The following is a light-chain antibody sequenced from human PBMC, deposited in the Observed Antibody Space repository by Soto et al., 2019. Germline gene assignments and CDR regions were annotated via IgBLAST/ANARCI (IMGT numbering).Light chain of an antibody. CDR3: QQYNDWWT. V-gene: IGKV3-15*01. J-gene: IGKJ1*01. CDR1: QSVSNN. CDR2: GAS. Sequence: EIVMPQSPATLSVSPGESATLSCRASQSVSNNLTWYQQKPGQPPRLLIYGASTRATGVPGRFSGSGSGTEFTLTISSLQSEDFAVYYCQQYNDWWTFGQGTKVDIK.